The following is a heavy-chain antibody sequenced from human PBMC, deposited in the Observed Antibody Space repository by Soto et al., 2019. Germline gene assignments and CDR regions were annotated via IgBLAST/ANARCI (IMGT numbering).Heavy chain of an antibody. CDR2: ISSDGHHQ. D-gene: IGHD3-22*01. CDR3: SRGTYYPQSSGLHADY. Sequence: LRLSCATSGFSFNDYAMYWVRQSPGQGLEWVAIISSDGHHQFYLDNLRGRFTVSRDNSKNTLYLQMNSLRPEDTAVYYCSRGTYYPQSSGLHADYWGPGTVVTVSS. J-gene: IGHJ4*02. V-gene: IGHV3-30*03. CDR1: GFSFNDYA.